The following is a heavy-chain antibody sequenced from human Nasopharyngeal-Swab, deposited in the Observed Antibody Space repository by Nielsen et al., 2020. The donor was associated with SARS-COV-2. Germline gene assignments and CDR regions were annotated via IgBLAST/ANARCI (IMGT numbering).Heavy chain of an antibody. CDR3: ARVGPYYYDSSGYDVEY. CDR2: ISSSSSTI. V-gene: IGHV3-48*02. Sequence: GGSLRLSCAASGFTFSSYSMNWVRQAPGKGLEWVSYISSSSSTIYYADSVKGRFTISRDNAKNSLYLQMNSLRDEDTAVYYCARVGPYYYDSSGYDVEYWGQGTLVTVSS. CDR1: GFTFSSYS. J-gene: IGHJ4*02. D-gene: IGHD3-22*01.